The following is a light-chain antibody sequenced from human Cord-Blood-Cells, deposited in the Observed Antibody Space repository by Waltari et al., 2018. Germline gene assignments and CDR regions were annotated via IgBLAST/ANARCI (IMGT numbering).Light chain of an antibody. CDR1: SSDVGGSNY. CDR3: SSYTSSSTYV. Sequence: QSALTQPASVSGSPGQSITISCTGTSSDVGGSNYVSWYQQHPGKAPKLVSYDVSKRPSGVSNRFSGSKSGSTAALTISGLQAEDEADYYCSSYTSSSTYVFGTGTKVTVL. V-gene: IGLV2-14*01. CDR2: DVS. J-gene: IGLJ1*01.